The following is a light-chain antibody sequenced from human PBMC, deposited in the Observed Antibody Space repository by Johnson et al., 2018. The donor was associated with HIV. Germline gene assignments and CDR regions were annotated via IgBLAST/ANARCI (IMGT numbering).Light chain of an antibody. V-gene: IGLV1-51*02. J-gene: IGLJ1*01. CDR2: ENN. CDR1: SSNIGNNY. CDR3: GTWDNSLSTGV. Sequence: HSVLTQPPSVSAATGQKVTISCSGSSSNIGNNYVSWYQQVPGTAPKLLIYENNKRPSGIPDRFSGSKSGTSATLGITGLQTGDEADYYCGTWDNSLSTGVFGTGTQVTVL.